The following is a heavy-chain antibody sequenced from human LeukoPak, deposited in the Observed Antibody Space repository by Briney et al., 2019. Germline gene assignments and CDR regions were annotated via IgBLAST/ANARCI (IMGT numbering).Heavy chain of an antibody. D-gene: IGHD3-9*01. CDR1: GYTFTSYG. J-gene: IGHJ4*02. CDR2: ISAYNGNT. V-gene: IGHV1-18*01. Sequence: ASVKVSCKASGYTFTSYGIGWVRQAPGQGLEWMGWISAYNGNTNYAQKLQGRVTMTTDTSTSTAYMELRSLRSDDTAVYYCARAQRYYDILTGYRHYYFDNWGQGTLVTVSS. CDR3: ARAQRYYDILTGYRHYYFDN.